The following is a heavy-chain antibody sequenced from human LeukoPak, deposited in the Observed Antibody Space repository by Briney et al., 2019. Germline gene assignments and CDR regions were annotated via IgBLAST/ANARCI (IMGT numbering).Heavy chain of an antibody. D-gene: IGHD3-22*01. CDR2: IDWDDDK. CDR1: GFSLSTRGMC. Sequence: SGPALVKPTQTLTLTCTFSGFSLSTRGMCVSWIRQPPGKALEWLARIDWDDDKYYSTSLKTRPTISKDTSKNQVVLTVTNMDPVDTATYYCVGVNYYDTSLGFAWGQGTLVTVSS. J-gene: IGHJ4*02. V-gene: IGHV2-70*11. CDR3: VGVNYYDTSLGFA.